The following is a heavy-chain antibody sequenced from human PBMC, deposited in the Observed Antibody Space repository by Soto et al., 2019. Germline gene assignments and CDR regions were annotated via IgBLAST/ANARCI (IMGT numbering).Heavy chain of an antibody. V-gene: IGHV3-23*01. CDR1: GFTITSSA. CDR3: ATVHNTSRSFDY. D-gene: IGHD1-20*01. Sequence: QPGGSLRLSCAASGFTITSSAMRWVRQAPGKGLEWVSTTGISGRTTYYADSVKGRFTVSRDDSKNTLDLQMSSLRAEDTAVYYCATVHNTSRSFDYWGQGTPVTVSS. CDR2: TGISGRTT. J-gene: IGHJ4*02.